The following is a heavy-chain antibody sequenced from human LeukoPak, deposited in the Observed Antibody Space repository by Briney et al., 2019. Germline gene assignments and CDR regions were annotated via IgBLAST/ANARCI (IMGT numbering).Heavy chain of an antibody. Sequence: ASVKVSCKASGCTFTSYDINWVRQATGQGLEWMGWMNPNSGNTGYAQKFQGRVTMTRNTSISTAYMELSSLRSEDTAVYYCARGTLYDSSGYAPYYFDYWGQGTLVTVSS. D-gene: IGHD3-22*01. CDR1: GCTFTSYD. CDR2: MNPNSGNT. J-gene: IGHJ4*02. CDR3: ARGTLYDSSGYAPYYFDY. V-gene: IGHV1-8*01.